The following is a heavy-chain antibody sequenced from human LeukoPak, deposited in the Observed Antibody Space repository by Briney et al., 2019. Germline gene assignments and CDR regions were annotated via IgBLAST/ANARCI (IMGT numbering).Heavy chain of an antibody. CDR3: ARGPGDYDASDI. D-gene: IGHD4-11*01. CDR1: GFTFSNTW. CDR2: IKENGNEQ. Sequence: GGSLRLSCATSGFTFSNTWMNWVRQAPGKGPEWVAHIKENGNEQYYADSVKGRFTISRDNVKQSLCLQMNNLRVEDTAVYYCARGPGDYDASDIWGQGTMVTVSS. V-gene: IGHV3-7*01. J-gene: IGHJ3*02.